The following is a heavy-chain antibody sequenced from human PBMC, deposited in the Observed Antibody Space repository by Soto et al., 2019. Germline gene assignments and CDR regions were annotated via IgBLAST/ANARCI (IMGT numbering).Heavy chain of an antibody. D-gene: IGHD3-22*01. V-gene: IGHV3-23*01. J-gene: IGHJ5*02. Sequence: GGSLRLSCAASGFTFSSYAMSWVRQAPGKGLEWVSAISGSGGSTYYADSVKGRFTISRDNSKNTLYLQMNSLRAEDTAVYYCAKVLDSSGYYNWFDPWGQGTLVTAPQ. CDR2: ISGSGGST. CDR1: GFTFSSYA. CDR3: AKVLDSSGYYNWFDP.